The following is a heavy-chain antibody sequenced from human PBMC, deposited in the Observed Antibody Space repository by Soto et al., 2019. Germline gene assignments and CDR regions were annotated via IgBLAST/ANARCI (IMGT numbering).Heavy chain of an antibody. CDR3: AKDSSSWPAPYFDY. CDR2: ISGSGGNT. D-gene: IGHD6-13*01. Sequence: GGSLRLSCAASGFTFSSYAMSWVRQAPGKGLEWVSAISGSGGNTYYADSVKGRFTISRDNSKNTLYLQMNSLRAEDTAVYYCAKDSSSWPAPYFDYWGQGTLVTVSS. V-gene: IGHV3-23*01. J-gene: IGHJ4*02. CDR1: GFTFSSYA.